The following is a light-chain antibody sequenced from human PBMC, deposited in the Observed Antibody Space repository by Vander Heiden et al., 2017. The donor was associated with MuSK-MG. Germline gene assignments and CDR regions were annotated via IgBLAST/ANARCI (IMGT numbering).Light chain of an antibody. CDR2: KRS. Sequence: DIQMPHSPSTLPASVGDRPTITCRASQSIRRWLPWYQQKPGNAPKPLLYKRSGFKSGVSSRFSGRGSGTEFTLPISSLQPEDFATYYCQQYNRGFGQGTKVEMK. V-gene: IGKV1-5*03. CDR1: QSIRRW. J-gene: IGKJ1*01. CDR3: QQYNRG.